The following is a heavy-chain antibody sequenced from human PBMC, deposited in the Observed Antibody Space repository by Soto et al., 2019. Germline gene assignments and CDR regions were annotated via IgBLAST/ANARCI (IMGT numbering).Heavy chain of an antibody. D-gene: IGHD6-6*01. Sequence: PSETLSLTCTVSGGINSHYWSWVRQAPGKGLEWIGYIYYSGHTNYNPSLKSRLTISIDTSENQFSLKLSSVTAADAAVYYCAGVVINNKHKWFDAWGQGILVTVSS. CDR1: GGINSHY. V-gene: IGHV4-59*08. J-gene: IGHJ5*02. CDR2: IYYSGHT. CDR3: AGVVINNKHKWFDA.